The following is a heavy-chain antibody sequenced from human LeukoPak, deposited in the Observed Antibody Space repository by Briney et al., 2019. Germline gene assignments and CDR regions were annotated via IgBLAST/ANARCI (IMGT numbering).Heavy chain of an antibody. Sequence: GGSLRLSCAASGFTFSSYAMSWVRQAPGKGLEWVSAISGSGGSTYYADSVKGRFTISRDNSKNTLYLQMNSLRAEDTAVYYCSGDSYGPDYYNSSGYSYWGQGTLVTVSS. CDR2: ISGSGGST. D-gene: IGHD3-22*01. J-gene: IGHJ4*02. CDR1: GFTFSSYA. CDR3: SGDSYGPDYYNSSGYSY. V-gene: IGHV3-23*01.